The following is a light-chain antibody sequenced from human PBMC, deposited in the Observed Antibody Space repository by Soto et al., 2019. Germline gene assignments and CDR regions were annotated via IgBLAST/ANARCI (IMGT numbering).Light chain of an antibody. V-gene: IGLV2-11*01. CDR1: SSDVGGYNY. CDR2: DVS. Sequence: QSALTQPRSVSGSPGQSVTISCTGTSSDVGGYNYVSWYQQHPGKDPKLMIYDVSKRPSGVPDRFSGSKSGTTASLTISGLQAEDEADYDCCSYAGSYTLAVFGGGTQLTVL. J-gene: IGLJ7*01. CDR3: CSYAGSYTLAV.